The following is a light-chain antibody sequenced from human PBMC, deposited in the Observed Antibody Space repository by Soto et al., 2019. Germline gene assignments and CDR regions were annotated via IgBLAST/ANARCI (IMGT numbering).Light chain of an antibody. CDR1: QSISSW. V-gene: IGKV1-5*03. J-gene: IGKJ2*01. CDR2: KAS. Sequence: DIQMTQSPSTLSASVGDRVTITCRASQSISSWLAWYQQKPGKAPKLLIYKASSLESGVPSRFSGSGSGTEFTLTISSLQPDDFATYYCQQYDRSSSFGQGTRLEI. CDR3: QQYDRSSS.